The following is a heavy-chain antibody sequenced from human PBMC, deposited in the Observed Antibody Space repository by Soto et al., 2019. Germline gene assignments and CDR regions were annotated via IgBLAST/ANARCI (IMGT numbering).Heavy chain of an antibody. Sequence: QVQLVESGGGMVQPGRSLRLSCAASGFTFSSYGMHWVRQAPGKGLEWVAVIWYDGSNKYYADSVKGRFTISRDNSKITLYLQMNSLRAEDTAVYYCARDSGIAAAGPDYWGQGTLVTVSS. CDR1: GFTFSSYG. V-gene: IGHV3-33*01. J-gene: IGHJ4*02. D-gene: IGHD6-13*01. CDR3: ARDSGIAAAGPDY. CDR2: IWYDGSNK.